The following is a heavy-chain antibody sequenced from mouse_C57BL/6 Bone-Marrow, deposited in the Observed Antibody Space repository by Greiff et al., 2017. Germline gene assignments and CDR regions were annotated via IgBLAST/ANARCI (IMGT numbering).Heavy chain of an antibody. J-gene: IGHJ1*03. D-gene: IGHD1-1*01. CDR3: ARALLRSHWYFDV. CDR2: ISYSGST. CDR1: GYSITSGYD. V-gene: IGHV3-1*01. Sequence: EVQRVESGPGMVKPSQSLSLTCTVTGYSITSGYDWHWIRHFPGNKLEWMGYISYSGSTNYNPSLKSRISITHDTSKNHFFLKLNSVTTEDTATYYCARALLRSHWYFDVWGTGTTVTVSS.